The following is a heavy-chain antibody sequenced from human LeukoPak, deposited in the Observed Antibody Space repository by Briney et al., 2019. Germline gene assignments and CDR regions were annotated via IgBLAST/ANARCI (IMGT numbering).Heavy chain of an antibody. V-gene: IGHV3-30-3*01. CDR1: GFTFSRFP. CDR2: ISPDGSDK. Sequence: GGSLRLSCAASGFTFSRFPMHWVRQAPGKGLEWVALISPDGSDKKYAASVKGRFTVSRDNSKNTLYLQLNSLRLEDTAVYYCARDYPADHWGQGTVVTVSS. J-gene: IGHJ4*02. CDR3: ARDYPADH.